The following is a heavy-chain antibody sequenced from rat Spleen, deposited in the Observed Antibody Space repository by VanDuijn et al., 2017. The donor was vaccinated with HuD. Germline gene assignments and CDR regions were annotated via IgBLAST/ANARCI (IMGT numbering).Heavy chain of an antibody. V-gene: IGHV5-7*01. CDR2: ISYDGGST. J-gene: IGHJ4*01. D-gene: IGHD1-5*01. Sequence: EVQLVESGGGLVQPGRSLKLSCAASGFTFSDYNMAWVRQAPKKGLEWVATISYDGGSTYYRDSVKGRFTISRDNAKSTLYLQMESLRSEDTATYYCAKGRYRYNPYVMDAWGQGASVTVSS. CDR3: AKGRYRYNPYVMDA. CDR1: GFTFSDYN.